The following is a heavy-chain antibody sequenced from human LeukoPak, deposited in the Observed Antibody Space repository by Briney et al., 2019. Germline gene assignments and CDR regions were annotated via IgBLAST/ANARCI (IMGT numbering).Heavy chain of an antibody. Sequence: SETLSLTCTVSGGSISSGDYYWSWIRQPPGKGLEWIGYIYYSGSTYHNPSLKSRVTISVDTSKNQFSLKLSSVTAADTAVYYCTIMVRGVIVSWFDPWGQGTLVTVSS. CDR3: TIMVRGVIVSWFDP. V-gene: IGHV4-30-4*01. CDR1: GGSISSGDYY. J-gene: IGHJ5*02. CDR2: IYYSGST. D-gene: IGHD3-10*01.